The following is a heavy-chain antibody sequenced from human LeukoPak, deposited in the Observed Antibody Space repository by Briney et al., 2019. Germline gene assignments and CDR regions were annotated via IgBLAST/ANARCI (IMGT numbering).Heavy chain of an antibody. CDR1: GYTFTSYG. D-gene: IGHD3-22*01. J-gene: IGHJ4*02. CDR2: ISAYNGNT. Sequence: GASVKVSCKASGYTFTSYGISWVRQAPGQGLEWMGWISAYNGNTKYAQKLQGRVTMTTDTSTSTAYMELRSLRSDDTAVYYCARDRAYYYDSSGYYPFDYWGQGTLVTVSS. CDR3: ARDRAYYYDSSGYYPFDY. V-gene: IGHV1-18*01.